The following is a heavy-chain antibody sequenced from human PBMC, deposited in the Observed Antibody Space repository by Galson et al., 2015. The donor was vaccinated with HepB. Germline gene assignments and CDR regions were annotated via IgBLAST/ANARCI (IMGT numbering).Heavy chain of an antibody. Sequence: SVKVSCKAAGRFFSAYGISWVRQAPGQGLEWMGGIIAVFGTTHYAQKFQGRVTITADKSTSTVYVELSSLRSEDTAVYYCARDGTYYGYYFDYWGQGTLVTVSS. V-gene: IGHV1-69*06. D-gene: IGHD3-10*01. CDR3: ARDGTYYGYYFDY. CDR2: IIAVFGTT. J-gene: IGHJ4*02. CDR1: GRFFSAYG.